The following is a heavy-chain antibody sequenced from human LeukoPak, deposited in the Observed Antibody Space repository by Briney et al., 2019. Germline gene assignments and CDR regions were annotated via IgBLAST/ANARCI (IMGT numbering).Heavy chain of an antibody. CDR3: ASRDKGYYYGMDV. CDR1: GFSFSTHA. V-gene: IGHV3-64*01. CDR2: ISSNGGNK. J-gene: IGHJ6*02. Sequence: GESLRLSCAASGFSFSTHAIYWVRQAPGKGLEYVSAISSNGGNKDYATSVKGRFTVSRDNSDNTLYLQMNSLRAEDTAVYYCASRDKGYYYGMDVWGQGTTVTVSS. D-gene: IGHD5-24*01.